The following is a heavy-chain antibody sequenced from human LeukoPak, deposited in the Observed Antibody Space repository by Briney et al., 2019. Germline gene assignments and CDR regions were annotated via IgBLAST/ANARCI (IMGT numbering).Heavy chain of an antibody. V-gene: IGHV4-4*07. D-gene: IGHD3-22*01. CDR1: GGSISSYY. CDR3: ARGDSSGHYRIFDY. J-gene: IGHJ4*02. CDR2: IYTSGST. Sequence: SETLSLTCTVSGGSISSYYWSWIRQPAGKGLEWIGRIYTSGSTNYNPSLKSRVTMSVDTSKNQFSLKLSSVTAADTAVYYCARGDSSGHYRIFDYWGQGTLVTVSS.